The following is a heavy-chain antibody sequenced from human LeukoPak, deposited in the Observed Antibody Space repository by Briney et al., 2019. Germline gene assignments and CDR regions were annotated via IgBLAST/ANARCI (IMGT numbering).Heavy chain of an antibody. V-gene: IGHV4-39*07. Sequence: SETLSLTCTVSGGSISSSSYYWGWIRQPPGKGLEWIGSIYYSGSTYYNPSLKSRVTISVDTSKNQFSLKLSSVTAADTAVYYCARGRIAARGWFDPWGQGTLVTVSS. CDR3: ARGRIAARGWFDP. J-gene: IGHJ5*02. CDR1: GGSISSSSYY. D-gene: IGHD6-6*01. CDR2: IYYSGST.